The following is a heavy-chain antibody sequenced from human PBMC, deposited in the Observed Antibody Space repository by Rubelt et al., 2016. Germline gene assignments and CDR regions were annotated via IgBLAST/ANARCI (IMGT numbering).Heavy chain of an antibody. CDR3: AREGDIVGATRAFDY. J-gene: IGHJ4*02. D-gene: IGHD1-26*01. CDR2: IWYDGSNK. V-gene: IGHV3-33*01. Sequence: EWVAVIWYDGSNKYYADSVKGRLTISRDNSKNTLYLQMNSLRAEDTAVYYCAREGDIVGATRAFDYWGQGTLVTVSS.